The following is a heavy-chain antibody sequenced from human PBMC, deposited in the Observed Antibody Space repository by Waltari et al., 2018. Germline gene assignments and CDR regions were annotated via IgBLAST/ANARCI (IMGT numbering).Heavy chain of an antibody. D-gene: IGHD3-3*01. CDR1: GFTFSSYS. Sequence: EVQLVESGGGLVKPGGSLRLSCAASGFTFSSYSMNWVRQAPGKGLEWVSSISSSSSYRYYADSVKGRFTISRDNAKNSLYLQMNSLRAEDTAVYYCARDKADFWSGYSLRGAFDIWGQGTMVTVSS. CDR2: ISSSSSYR. J-gene: IGHJ3*02. V-gene: IGHV3-21*01. CDR3: ARDKADFWSGYSLRGAFDI.